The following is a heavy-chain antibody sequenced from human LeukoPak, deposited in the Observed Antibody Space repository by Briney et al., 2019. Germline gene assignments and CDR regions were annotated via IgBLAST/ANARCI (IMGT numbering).Heavy chain of an antibody. V-gene: IGHV4-59*01. CDR3: ARGPLLLWFGELPNAFDI. J-gene: IGHJ3*02. D-gene: IGHD3-10*01. CDR1: GGSISSYY. CDR2: IYYSGST. Sequence: SETLSPTCTVSGGSISSYYWSWIRQPPGKGLEWIGYIYYSGSTNYNPSLKSRVTISVDTSKNQFSLKLSSVTAADTAVYYCARGPLLLWFGELPNAFDIWGQGTMVTVSS.